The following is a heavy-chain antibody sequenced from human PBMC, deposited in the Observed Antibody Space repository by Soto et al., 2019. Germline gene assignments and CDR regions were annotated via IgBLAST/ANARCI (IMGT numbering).Heavy chain of an antibody. CDR2: INHSGST. Sequence: PSETLSLTCAVYGGSFSGYYWSWIRQPPGKGLEWIGEINHSGSTNYNPSLKSRVTISVDTSKNQFSLKLSSVTAADTAVYYCARGGARITIFGVVILAGPPNPPYKNYVFDPWDQGTLVTVSS. V-gene: IGHV4-34*01. D-gene: IGHD3-3*01. J-gene: IGHJ5*02. CDR3: ARGGARITIFGVVILAGPPNPPYKNYVFDP. CDR1: GGSFSGYY.